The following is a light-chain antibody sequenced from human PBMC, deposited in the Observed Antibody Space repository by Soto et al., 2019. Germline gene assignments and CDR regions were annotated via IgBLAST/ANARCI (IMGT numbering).Light chain of an antibody. Sequence: QSVLTQPASVSGSPGQSITMSCTGTSSDVGNYNLVSWYQQHPGKAPKLMIYEVNMRPSGDSNRFSGSKSGNTASLRISGLQAEDEADYYCCSYAGSGTWVFGGGTKVTVL. J-gene: IGLJ3*02. V-gene: IGLV2-23*02. CDR1: SSDVGNYNL. CDR2: EVN. CDR3: CSYAGSGTWV.